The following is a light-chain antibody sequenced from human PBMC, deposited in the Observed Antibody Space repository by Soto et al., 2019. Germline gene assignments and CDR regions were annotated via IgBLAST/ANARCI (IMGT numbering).Light chain of an antibody. CDR2: GNS. CDR3: QSYDSSLRGI. V-gene: IGLV1-40*01. J-gene: IGLJ2*01. CDR1: SSTIGAGYD. Sequence: QSVLTQPPSVSGAPGQRVTISCTGSSSTIGAGYDVHWYQQLPGTAAKLLLYGNSNRPSGVPDRFSGSKSGTSASLAITGLQAEDAADYYCQSYDSSLRGIFGGGPSSPS.